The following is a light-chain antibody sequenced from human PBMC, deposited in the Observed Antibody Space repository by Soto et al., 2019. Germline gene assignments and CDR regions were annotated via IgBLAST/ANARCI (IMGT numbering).Light chain of an antibody. J-gene: IGKJ4*01. Sequence: DIQLTQSPSVMDASVGGRLTSPCRASQALSNYLAWYQQKPGKAPDLLIYSASTLQSGVPSRFSGSGSETECSLTSRALQPEDVATYYCQQLCCYPLTFGGGTKVDIK. V-gene: IGKV1-9*01. CDR2: SAS. CDR3: QQLCCYPLT. CDR1: QALSNY.